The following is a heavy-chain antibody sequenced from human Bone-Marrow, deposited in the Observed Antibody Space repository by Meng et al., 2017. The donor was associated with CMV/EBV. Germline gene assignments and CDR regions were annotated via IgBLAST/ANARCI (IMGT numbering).Heavy chain of an antibody. CDR1: GFTFSSYS. CDR2: ISSSSSYI. J-gene: IGHJ5*01. CDR3: ARDNFERFDS. Sequence: GESLKISCAASGFTFSSYSMNWVRQAPGKGLEWVSSISSSSSYIYYADSVKGRFTISRDNANNSLFLRMNSLRPEDTGVYYCARDNFERFDSWGQGTVVTVSS. V-gene: IGHV3-21*06. D-gene: IGHD1-1*01.